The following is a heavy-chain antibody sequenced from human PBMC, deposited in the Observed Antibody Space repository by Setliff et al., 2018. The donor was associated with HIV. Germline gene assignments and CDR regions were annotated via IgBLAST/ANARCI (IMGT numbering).Heavy chain of an antibody. CDR3: ARGSRSPLVNKFRVTPAFDY. CDR1: GGSFSGHY. J-gene: IGHJ4*01. CDR2: ISHSGST. Sequence: LSLPCAVYGGSFSGHYWSWIRQTPGKGLEWIGDISHSGSTNYNPSLKSRVTISVDTSKNPFSLRLTSVTAADTAVYFCARGSRSPLVNKFRVTPAFDYWGQGTLGTVSS. D-gene: IGHD2-21*02. V-gene: IGHV4-34*01.